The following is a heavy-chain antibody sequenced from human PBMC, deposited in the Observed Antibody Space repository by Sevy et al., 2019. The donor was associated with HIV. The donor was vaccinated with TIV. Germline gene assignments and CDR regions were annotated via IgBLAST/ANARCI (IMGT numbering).Heavy chain of an antibody. V-gene: IGHV3-20*04. CDR3: ARQRSCGGDCYYFDN. Sequence: GGSLRLSCAASGFTFGHYEMNWVRQTPGKGLEWVANINGNGRATGYANSVRDRFTISRDNARNSLYLQMNSLRGEDTAFYYCARQRSCGGDCYYFDNWGQGTLVTVSS. D-gene: IGHD2-21*02. CDR1: GFTFGHYE. J-gene: IGHJ4*02. CDR2: INGNGRAT.